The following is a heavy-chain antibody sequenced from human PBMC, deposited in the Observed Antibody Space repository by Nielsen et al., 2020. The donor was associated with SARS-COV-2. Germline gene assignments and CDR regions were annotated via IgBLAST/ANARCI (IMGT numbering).Heavy chain of an antibody. CDR3: AADYYGEGGLYYFDY. Sequence: SETLSLTCTVSGGSISSSSYYWGWIRQPPGKGLEWIGSIYYSGSTYYNPSLKSRVTISVDTSKNQFSLKLSSVTAADTAVYYCAADYYGEGGLYYFDYWGQGTLVTVSS. V-gene: IGHV4-39*01. D-gene: IGHD4-17*01. CDR2: IYYSGST. J-gene: IGHJ4*02. CDR1: GGSISSSSYY.